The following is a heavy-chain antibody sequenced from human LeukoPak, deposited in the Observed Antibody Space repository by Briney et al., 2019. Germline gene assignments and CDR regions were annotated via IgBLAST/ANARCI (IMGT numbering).Heavy chain of an antibody. V-gene: IGHV4-38-2*01. CDR1: GYSISSGYY. J-gene: IGHJ4*02. CDR2: IYHSGST. CDR3: AREVYCGGYCYSRYFDY. Sequence: AETLTLTCAVSGYSISSGYYWGWLRQPPGEGLGFIGSIYHSGSTYYKPSVKSRVTISIDNSKNQLSLTLNPVTAGDTAVYYCAREVYCGGYCYSRYFDYWGQGTLVSVSS. D-gene: IGHD2-21*01.